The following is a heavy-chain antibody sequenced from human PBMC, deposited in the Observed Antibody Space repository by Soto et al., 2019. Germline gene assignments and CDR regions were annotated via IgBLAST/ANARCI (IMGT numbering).Heavy chain of an antibody. J-gene: IGHJ4*02. Sequence: QVQLVESGGGVVQPGRSLRLSCAASGFTFSSYGMHWVRQAPGKGLEWVAVIWYDGSNKYYADSVKGRFTISRDNSKNTLDRQMNSLRAEDTAVYYCARGRGDSYGSVLFDYWGQGTLVTVSS. CDR1: GFTFSSYG. V-gene: IGHV3-33*01. CDR3: ARGRGDSYGSVLFDY. D-gene: IGHD5-18*01. CDR2: IWYDGSNK.